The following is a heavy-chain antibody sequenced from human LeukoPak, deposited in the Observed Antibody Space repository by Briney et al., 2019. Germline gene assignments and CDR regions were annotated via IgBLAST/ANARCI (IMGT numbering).Heavy chain of an antibody. D-gene: IGHD3-22*01. CDR3: ARDHATYYYDSSGYYDY. J-gene: IGHJ4*02. Sequence: GGSLKLSCEASGFTFSNYSMNWVRQAPGKGLEWVSYIRSSSSTIYYADSVKGRFTISRDNAKNSLYLQMNSLRAEDTAVYYCARDHATYYYDSSGYYDYWGQGTLVTVSS. V-gene: IGHV3-48*01. CDR2: IRSSSSTI. CDR1: GFTFSNYS.